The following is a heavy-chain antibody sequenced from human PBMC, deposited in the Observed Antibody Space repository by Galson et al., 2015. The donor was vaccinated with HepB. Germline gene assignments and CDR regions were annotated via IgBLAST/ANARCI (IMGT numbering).Heavy chain of an antibody. CDR1: GFTFRSYW. V-gene: IGHV3-74*01. Sequence: SLRLSCAASGFTFRSYWMHWVRQAPGKGLVWVSRINSDGSSTSYADSVKGRFTISRDNAKNTLYLQMNSLRAEDTAVYYCARNDVPATYFDYWGQGTLVTVSS. CDR3: ARNDVPATYFDY. J-gene: IGHJ4*02. CDR2: INSDGSST. D-gene: IGHD2-2*01.